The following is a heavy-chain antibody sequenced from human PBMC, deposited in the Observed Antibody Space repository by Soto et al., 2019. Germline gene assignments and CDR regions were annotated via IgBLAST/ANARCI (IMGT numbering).Heavy chain of an antibody. CDR1: GYSFTSYW. J-gene: IGHJ4*02. V-gene: IGHV5-51*01. CDR3: ARLIDYYDSSGHQIIDY. Sequence: GESLKISCKGSGYSFTSYWIGWVRQMPGKGLEWMGIIYPGDSDTRYSPSFQGQVTISADKSISTAYLQWSSLKASDTAMYYCARLIDYYDSSGHQIIDYWGQGTLVTVSS. D-gene: IGHD3-22*01. CDR2: IYPGDSDT.